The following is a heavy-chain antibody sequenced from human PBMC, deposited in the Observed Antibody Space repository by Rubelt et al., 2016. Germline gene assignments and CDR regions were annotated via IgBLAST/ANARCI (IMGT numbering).Heavy chain of an antibody. J-gene: IGHJ6*02. D-gene: IGHD3-3*01. CDR3: TRATVTIFGNYGMDV. V-gene: IGHV3-49*02. Sequence: IRSKAYGGTTEYAASAKGRFTISRDDSKSIAYLQMNSLKTEDTAVYYCTRATVTIFGNYGMDVWGQGTTVTVSS. CDR2: IRSKAYGGTT.